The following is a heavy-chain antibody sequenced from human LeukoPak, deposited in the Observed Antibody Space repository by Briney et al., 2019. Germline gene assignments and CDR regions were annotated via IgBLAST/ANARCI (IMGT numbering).Heavy chain of an antibody. CDR3: ARDFIRNPEVVPAAMSS. CDR1: GFTFSSYG. Sequence: GGSLRLSCAASGFTFSSYGMHWVRQAPGKGLEWVSSISSSSSYIYYADSVKGRFTISRDNAKNSLYLQMNSLRAEDTAVYYCARDFIRNPEVVPAAMSSWGQGTLVTVSS. V-gene: IGHV3-21*01. D-gene: IGHD2-2*01. CDR2: ISSSSSYI. J-gene: IGHJ5*02.